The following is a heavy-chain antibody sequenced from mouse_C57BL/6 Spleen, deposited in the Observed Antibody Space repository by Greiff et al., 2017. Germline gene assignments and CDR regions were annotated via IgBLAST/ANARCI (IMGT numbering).Heavy chain of an antibody. CDR2: IDPSDSET. CDR1: GYTFTSYW. J-gene: IGHJ2*01. V-gene: IGHV1-52*01. CDR3: ARGYDYDGHFDY. D-gene: IGHD2-4*01. Sequence: QVQLKQPGAELVRPGSSVKLSCKASGYTFTSYWMHWVKQRPIQGLEWIGNIDPSDSETHYNQKFKDKATLTVDKSSSTAYMQLSSLTSEDSAVYYCARGYDYDGHFDYWGQGTTLTVSS.